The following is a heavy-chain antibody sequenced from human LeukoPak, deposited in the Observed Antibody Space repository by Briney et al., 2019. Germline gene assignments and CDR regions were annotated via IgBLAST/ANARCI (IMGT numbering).Heavy chain of an antibody. J-gene: IGHJ5*02. CDR3: AKSTTVTTSPLDP. CDR1: GFTFSSYA. CDR2: VSGSGGST. Sequence: GGSLRLSCAASGFTFSSYAMSWVRQAPGKGLEWVSAVSGSGGSTYYADSVKGRFTISRDNSKNTLYLQMNSLRAEDTAVNYWAKSTTVTTSPLDPWGQGTLVTVSS. D-gene: IGHD4-17*01. V-gene: IGHV3-23*01.